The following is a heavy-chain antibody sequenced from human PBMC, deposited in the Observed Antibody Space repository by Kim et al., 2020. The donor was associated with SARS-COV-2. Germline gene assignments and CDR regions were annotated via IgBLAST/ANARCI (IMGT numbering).Heavy chain of an antibody. J-gene: IGHJ2*01. CDR3: ARGTSSRGWGECFDL. CDR2: IYYSGST. CDR1: GGSVSSGSYY. Sequence: SETLSLTCTVSGGSVSSGSYYWSWIRQPPGKGLDWIGYIYYSGSTNYNPSLKSRVTISVDTSKNQFSLKLSSVTAADTAVYYCARGTSSRGWGECFDLWGRGTLVTVSS. D-gene: IGHD6-19*01. V-gene: IGHV4-61*01.